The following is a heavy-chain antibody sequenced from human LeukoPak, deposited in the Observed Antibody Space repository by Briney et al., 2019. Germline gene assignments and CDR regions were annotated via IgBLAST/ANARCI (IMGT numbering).Heavy chain of an antibody. J-gene: IGHJ3*02. CDR1: GFTVSSNY. V-gene: IGHV3-66*04. D-gene: IGHD3-22*01. CDR2: IYSGGST. CDR3: ARLTYYYDSSDYSGDAFDI. Sequence: GGSLRLSCAASGFTVSSNYMSWVRQAPGKGLEWVSLIYSGGSTNYADSVKGRFTIFRDNSENTLYLQMNKLRADDTALYYCARLTYYYDSSDYSGDAFDIWGQGTVVTVSS.